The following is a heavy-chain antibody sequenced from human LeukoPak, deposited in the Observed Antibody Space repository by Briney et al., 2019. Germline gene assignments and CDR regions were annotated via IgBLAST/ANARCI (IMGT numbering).Heavy chain of an antibody. Sequence: GGSLRLSCAASGFTFSSYAMSWVRQAPGKGLEWVSAISGSGGSTYYADSVKGRFTISRDNSKNTLYLQMNSLRAEDTAVYYCANLYYDILTGAPDAFDIWGQGTMVTVSS. V-gene: IGHV3-23*01. D-gene: IGHD3-9*01. CDR3: ANLYYDILTGAPDAFDI. CDR2: ISGSGGST. CDR1: GFTFSSYA. J-gene: IGHJ3*02.